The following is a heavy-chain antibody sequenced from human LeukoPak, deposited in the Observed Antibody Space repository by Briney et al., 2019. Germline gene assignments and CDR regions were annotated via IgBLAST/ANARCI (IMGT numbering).Heavy chain of an antibody. Sequence: GGSLRLSCAASGFTFSSYAMSWVRQAPGKGLEWVSAISGSGGSTYYADSVKGRFTISTDNAKNSLYLQMSSLRAEDTAVYYCARGSGGQQLIRGYYYMDVWGKGTTVTVSS. CDR1: GFTFSSYA. CDR2: ISGSGGST. CDR3: ARGSGGQQLIRGYYYMDV. D-gene: IGHD6-6*01. V-gene: IGHV3-23*01. J-gene: IGHJ6*03.